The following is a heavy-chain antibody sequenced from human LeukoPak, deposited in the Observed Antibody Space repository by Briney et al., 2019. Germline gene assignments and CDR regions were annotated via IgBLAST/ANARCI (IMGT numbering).Heavy chain of an antibody. CDR1: GFTFDDYA. Sequence: GGSLRLSCAASGFTFDDYAMHWVRQAPGKGLEWVSGISWNSGSIGYADSVKGRFTISRDNAKNSLYLQMNSLRAEDTALYYCAKGGPGIAEAGTYFDYWGQGTLVTVSS. CDR3: AKGGPGIAEAGTYFDY. V-gene: IGHV3-9*01. CDR2: ISWNSGSI. D-gene: IGHD6-19*01. J-gene: IGHJ4*02.